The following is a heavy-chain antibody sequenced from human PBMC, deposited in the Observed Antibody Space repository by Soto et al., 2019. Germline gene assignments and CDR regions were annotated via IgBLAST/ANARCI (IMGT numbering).Heavy chain of an antibody. D-gene: IGHD1-26*01. CDR2: ISYDGSNT. Sequence: GGSLRLSCVASGFTFSSYGMHWVRQAPGKGLEWVAIISYDGSNTYYADYVKGRFTISRDNSKNTLYLQINRLRAEDTSVYNCAKEGGLSGSYYISSSYYFDYWGQGT. CDR3: AKEGGLSGSYYISSSYYFDY. V-gene: IGHV3-30*18. CDR1: GFTFSSYG. J-gene: IGHJ4*02.